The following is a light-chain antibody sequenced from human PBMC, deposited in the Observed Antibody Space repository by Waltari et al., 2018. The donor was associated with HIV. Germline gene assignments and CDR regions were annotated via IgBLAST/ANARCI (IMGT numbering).Light chain of an antibody. J-gene: IGLJ3*02. Sequence: QSALTQPPSASGSPGQSVTISCTGTSSDVGGYNYVSWYQQHPGKAPKLMIYEVSKRPSGVPNRCSGSKSGNTASLPVSGLQAEDEADYYCSSYAGSNNKVFGGGTKLTVL. CDR2: EVS. V-gene: IGLV2-8*01. CDR1: SSDVGGYNY. CDR3: SSYAGSNNKV.